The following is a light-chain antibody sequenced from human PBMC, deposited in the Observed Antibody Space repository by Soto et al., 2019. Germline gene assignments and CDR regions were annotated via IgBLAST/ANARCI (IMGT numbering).Light chain of an antibody. J-gene: IGLJ2*01. CDR1: SSDVGGYNY. CDR3: SSYAGSNSVV. V-gene: IGLV2-8*01. Sequence: QSALTQPPSASGSPGQSVTISCTGTSSDVGGYNYVSWYQQHPGKAPKLMIYEVSKRRSGVPDRFSGYKSGNTASLTVSGLQAEDDADYYCSSYAGSNSVVFGGGTELTVL. CDR2: EVS.